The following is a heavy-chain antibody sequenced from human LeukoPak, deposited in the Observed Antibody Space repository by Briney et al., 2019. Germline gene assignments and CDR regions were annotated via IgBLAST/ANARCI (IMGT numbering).Heavy chain of an antibody. CDR2: INTSGSS. Sequence: SETLSLTCTVSGGSISSYYWGWIRQPAGKGLEWIGRINTSGSSNYNPSLRSRVTMSVDTSKNQFSLNLSSVTAADTAVYYCARGAAINWFDPWGQGTLVTVSS. CDR1: GGSISSYY. V-gene: IGHV4-4*07. J-gene: IGHJ5*02. CDR3: ARGAAINWFDP. D-gene: IGHD2-2*02.